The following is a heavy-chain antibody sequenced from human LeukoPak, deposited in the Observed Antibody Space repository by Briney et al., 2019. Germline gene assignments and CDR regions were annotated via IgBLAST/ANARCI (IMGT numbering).Heavy chain of an antibody. CDR1: GFTFSSYAM. Sequence: GSLRLSCAASGFTFSSYAMSWVRQAPGKGLEWVGEIYLRGNTNYNPSLESRVTISVDKSKSQFSLKLSSVTAADTAVYYCATWSAGSDYYYYYGIDVWGQGTAVTVSS. D-gene: IGHD2-15*01. J-gene: IGHJ6*02. V-gene: IGHV4-4*02. CDR3: ATWSAGSDYYYYYGIDV. CDR2: IYLRGNT.